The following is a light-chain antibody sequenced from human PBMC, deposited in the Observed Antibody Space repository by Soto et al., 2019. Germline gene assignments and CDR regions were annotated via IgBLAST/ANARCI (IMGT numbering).Light chain of an antibody. Sequence: QSALTQPASVSGSPGQSITISCTGTSSDVGGYNFVAWYQQHPGKAPKLIIYEVTNRPSGVSDRFSGSKSGNTASLTISGLHAEDESDYYCSSYTSNRGVFGTGTKVTVL. J-gene: IGLJ1*01. CDR2: EVT. V-gene: IGLV2-14*01. CDR3: SSYTSNRGV. CDR1: SSDVGGYNF.